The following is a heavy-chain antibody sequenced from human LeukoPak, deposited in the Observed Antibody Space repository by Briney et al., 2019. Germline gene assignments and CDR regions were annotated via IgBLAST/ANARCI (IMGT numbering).Heavy chain of an antibody. D-gene: IGHD3-22*01. Sequence: PSETLSLTCAVYGGSFSGYYWSWIRQPPGKGLEWIGYIYYSGSTNYNPSLKSRVTISVDTSKNQFSLKLSSVTAADTAVYYCARAYDSSGYWSIDAFDIWGQGTMVTVSS. V-gene: IGHV4-59*08. CDR3: ARAYDSSGYWSIDAFDI. CDR1: GGSFSGYY. CDR2: IYYSGST. J-gene: IGHJ3*02.